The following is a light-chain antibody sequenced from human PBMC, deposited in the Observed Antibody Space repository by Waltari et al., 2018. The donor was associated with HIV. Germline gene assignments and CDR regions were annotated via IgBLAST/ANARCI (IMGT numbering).Light chain of an antibody. CDR3: QQYNTYSCT. CDR1: QSISSW. Sequence: DIQMTQSPSTLSASLGDRVTITCRASQSISSWLAWYQQKPGDAPKLLIYKASSLETGVPSRFSGSGSGTEFSLTISGLQPDDFATYYCQQYNTYSCTFGQGTKLEIK. V-gene: IGKV1-5*03. J-gene: IGKJ2*02. CDR2: KAS.